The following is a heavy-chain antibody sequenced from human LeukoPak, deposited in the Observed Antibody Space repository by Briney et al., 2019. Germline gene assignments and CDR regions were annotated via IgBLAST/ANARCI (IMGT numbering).Heavy chain of an antibody. CDR1: HGSISSYS. D-gene: IGHD3-10*01. CDR2: MYNSGST. V-gene: IGHV4-59*01. CDR3: ASGGVMVRESGTNPYYFDY. J-gene: IGHJ4*02. Sequence: SETLSFTCTGSHGSISSYSWSWIRQTPEKGLEWIGYMYNSGSTNYNPSLKSRVTISVDTAKNQFSLKLRSVTAADTAVYYCASGGVMVRESGTNPYYFDYWGQGTLVTVSS.